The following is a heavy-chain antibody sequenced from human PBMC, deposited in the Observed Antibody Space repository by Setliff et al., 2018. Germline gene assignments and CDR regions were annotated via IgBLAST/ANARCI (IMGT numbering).Heavy chain of an antibody. CDR3: ARDLKRSSGWKGPNFDY. CDR1: GYTLSKYY. Sequence: GASVKVSCKASGYTLSKYYMHWVRQAPGQGLEWMGIINPSGGLTKYAQKFQGRVTITTDESTSTAYMELSSLRSEDTAVYYCARDLKRSSGWKGPNFDYWGQGTLVTVSS. J-gene: IGHJ4*02. CDR2: INPSGGLT. V-gene: IGHV1-46*01. D-gene: IGHD6-19*01.